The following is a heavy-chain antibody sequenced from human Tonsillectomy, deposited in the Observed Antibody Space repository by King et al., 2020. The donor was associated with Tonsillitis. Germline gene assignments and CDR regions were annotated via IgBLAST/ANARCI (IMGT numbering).Heavy chain of an antibody. Sequence: HVQLVESGGGVVQPGRSLRLSCAASRFSFITYAMHWVRQAPGKGLEWVALISYDGTNKYYADSVKGRFTISRDNSKNMLYLQMNSLRAEDTAVYYCARIPLEYCSSTSCYVEYGMDVWGQGTTVTVSS. J-gene: IGHJ6*02. CDR2: ISYDGTNK. D-gene: IGHD2-2*01. V-gene: IGHV3-30*04. CDR1: RFSFITYA. CDR3: ARIPLEYCSSTSCYVEYGMDV.